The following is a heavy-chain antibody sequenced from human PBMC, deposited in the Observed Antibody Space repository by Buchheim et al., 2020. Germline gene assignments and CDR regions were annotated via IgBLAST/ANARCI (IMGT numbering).Heavy chain of an antibody. V-gene: IGHV3-48*03. CDR2: ISSIGSTI. CDR1: GFTFSSYE. J-gene: IGHJ4*02. CDR3: ARASDYYYDSSGYSYYFDY. D-gene: IGHD3-22*01. Sequence: EVQLVESGGGLVQPGGSLRLSCAASGFTFSSYEMNWVRQAPGKGLEWVSYISSIGSTIYYADSVKGRFTISRDNAKNSLYLQMNSLRAEDTAVYYCARASDYYYDSSGYSYYFDYWGQGTL.